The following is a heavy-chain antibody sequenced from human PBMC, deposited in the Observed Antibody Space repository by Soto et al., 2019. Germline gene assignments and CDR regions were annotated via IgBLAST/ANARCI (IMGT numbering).Heavy chain of an antibody. V-gene: IGHV5-51*01. CDR1: GYSFTSYW. D-gene: IGHD1-26*01. Sequence: PGESLKISCKGSGYSFTSYWIGWVRQMPGKGLEWMGIIYPGDSDTRYSPSFQDQVTISADKSISTAYLQWSSLKASDTAMYYCARPTSGELRGGAFDIWGQGTMVTVSS. J-gene: IGHJ3*02. CDR2: IYPGDSDT. CDR3: ARPTSGELRGGAFDI.